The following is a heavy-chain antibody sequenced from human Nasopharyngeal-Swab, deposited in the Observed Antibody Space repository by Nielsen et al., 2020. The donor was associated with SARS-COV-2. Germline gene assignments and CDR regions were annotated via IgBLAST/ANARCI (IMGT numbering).Heavy chain of an antibody. CDR2: IHYSGTT. CDR3: AAFTSGRRFLNDY. D-gene: IGHD3-10*01. V-gene: IGHV4-39*07. J-gene: IGHJ4*02. CDR1: GGSISSGTYY. Sequence: SETLSLTCTVSGGSISSGTYYWAWIRQPPGKGLEWIGSIHYSGTTYYNPSLKSRVTISVDTSKNQFSLKLSSVTAADTAVYYCAAFTSGRRFLNDYWGQGTLVTVSS.